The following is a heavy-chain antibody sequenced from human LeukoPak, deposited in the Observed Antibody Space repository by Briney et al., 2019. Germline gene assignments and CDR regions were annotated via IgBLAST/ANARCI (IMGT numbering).Heavy chain of an antibody. D-gene: IGHD3-22*01. J-gene: IGHJ4*02. CDR3: ARESRDYYYDSSGNFDY. CDR1: GGSISSGGYY. Sequence: SETLSLTCTVSGGSISSGGYYWSWIRQHPGKGLEWIGYIYCSGSTYYNPSLKSRVTISVDTSKNQFSLKLSSVTAADTAVYYCARESRDYYYDSSGNFDYWGQGTLVTVSS. V-gene: IGHV4-31*03. CDR2: IYCSGST.